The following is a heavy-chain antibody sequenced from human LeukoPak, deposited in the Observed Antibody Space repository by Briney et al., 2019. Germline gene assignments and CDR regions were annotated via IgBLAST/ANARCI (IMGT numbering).Heavy chain of an antibody. CDR3: GKDVKFNRLNYFDY. J-gene: IGHJ4*02. V-gene: IGHV1-8*01. Sequence: ASVKVSCKASGYTFTSYDINWVRQATGQGLDWMGWMNPNSGNTGYAQKFQGRVTMTRNTSISTAYMELSSLRTEDTALYYCGKDVKFNRLNYFDYWGQGTLITVSS. CDR2: MNPNSGNT. CDR1: GYTFTSYD. D-gene: IGHD5-24*01.